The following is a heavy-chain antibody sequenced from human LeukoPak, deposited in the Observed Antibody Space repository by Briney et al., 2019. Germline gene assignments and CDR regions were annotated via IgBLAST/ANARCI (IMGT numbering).Heavy chain of an antibody. J-gene: IGHJ4*02. Sequence: GSLRLSCAAFGFTFSSYAMSWVRQAPGKGLEWVSAISGSGGSTYYADSVKGRFTISRDNSKNTLYLQMNSLRAEDTAVYYCAKRATLHIDNYGSGNYFDYWGQGTLVTVSS. CDR1: GFTFSSYA. CDR2: ISGSGGST. D-gene: IGHD3-10*01. V-gene: IGHV3-23*01. CDR3: AKRATLHIDNYGSGNYFDY.